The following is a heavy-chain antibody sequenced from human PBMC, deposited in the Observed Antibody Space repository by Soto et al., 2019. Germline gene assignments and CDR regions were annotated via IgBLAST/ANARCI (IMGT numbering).Heavy chain of an antibody. CDR2: INAGNGNT. D-gene: IGHD6-13*01. CDR3: ARVPPISSSWLLFDY. V-gene: IGHV1-3*01. Sequence: GASVKVSCKASGYTFTSYAMHWVRQAPGQRLEWMGWINAGNGNTKYSQKFQGRVTITRDTSASTAYMELSSLRSEDTAVYYCARVPPISSSWLLFDYWGQGTLVTVSS. J-gene: IGHJ4*02. CDR1: GYTFTSYA.